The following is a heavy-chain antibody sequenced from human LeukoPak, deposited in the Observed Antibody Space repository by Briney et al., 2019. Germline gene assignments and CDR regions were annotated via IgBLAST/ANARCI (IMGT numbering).Heavy chain of an antibody. CDR1: GFSLSTSGVG. V-gene: IGHV2-5*01. D-gene: IGHD1-26*01. CDR2: IYWNDDK. J-gene: IGHJ4*02. Sequence: SGPTLVNPTQTLTLTCTFSGFSLSTSGVGVGWIRQPPGKALEWLALIYWNDDKRYSPSLKSRLTITKDTSKNQVVLTMTNMDPVDTATYHCAHSGGFEWELPPHYYFDYWGQGTLVTVSS. CDR3: AHSGGFEWELPPHYYFDY.